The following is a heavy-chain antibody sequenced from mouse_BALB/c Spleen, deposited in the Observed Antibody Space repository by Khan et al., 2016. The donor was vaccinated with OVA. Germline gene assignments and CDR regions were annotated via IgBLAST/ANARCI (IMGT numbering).Heavy chain of an antibody. CDR2: IYPGDGSS. CDR3: AREGVRGVAMDY. J-gene: IGHJ4*01. Sequence: QVQLKQSGPELVKPGASVKISCKTSGYTFTSYDINWVKQRPGQGLEWIGWIYPGDGSSKYNETLKGKATLTADTSTSTAYMHLTSLTSENSAVYFCAREGVRGVAMDYWGQGTSVTVSS. CDR1: GYTFTSYD. V-gene: IGHV1S56*01. D-gene: IGHD1-1*01.